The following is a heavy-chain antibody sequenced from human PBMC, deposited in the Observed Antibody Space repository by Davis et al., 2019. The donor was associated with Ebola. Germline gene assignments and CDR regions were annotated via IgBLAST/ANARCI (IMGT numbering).Heavy chain of an antibody. CDR1: GGTFSSYA. CDR2: ISAYNGNT. CDR3: AREGLGGSGSYYKRNLDY. Sequence: ASVKVSCKASGGTFSSYAISWVRQAPGQGLEWMGWISAYNGNTNYAQKLQGRVTMTTDTSTSTAYMELRSLRSDDTAVYYCAREGLGGSGSYYKRNLDYWGQGTLVTVSS. J-gene: IGHJ4*02. V-gene: IGHV1-18*01. D-gene: IGHD3-10*01.